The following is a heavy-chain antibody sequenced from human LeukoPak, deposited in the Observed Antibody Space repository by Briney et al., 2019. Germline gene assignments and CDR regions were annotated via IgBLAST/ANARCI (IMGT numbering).Heavy chain of an antibody. CDR3: ARLLTLMYYDDPSDDDDQGAFEV. CDR1: GGTFSSHA. D-gene: IGHD3-22*01. CDR2: IIPIFATP. J-gene: IGHJ3*01. Sequence: SVKVSCKASGGTFSSHAISCVRQAPGQGLEWMGGIIPIFATPNYGQKFQGRVTISADESTSTAYMELNNLRSDDTAAYYCARLLTLMYYDDPSDDDDQGAFEVWGQGTMVTVSS. V-gene: IGHV1-69*13.